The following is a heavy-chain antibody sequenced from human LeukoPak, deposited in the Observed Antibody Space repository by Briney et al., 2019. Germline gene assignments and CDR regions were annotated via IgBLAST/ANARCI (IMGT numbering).Heavy chain of an antibody. J-gene: IGHJ4*02. CDR2: ISSSSSYI. Sequence: PGGSLRLSCAASGFTFSSYSMNWVRQAPGKGLEWVSSISSSSSYIYYADSVKGRFTISRDNSKNTLYLQMNSLRAEDTAVYYCARISMSVVTPTFDYWGQGTLVTVSS. CDR3: ARISMSVVTPTFDY. V-gene: IGHV3-21*04. D-gene: IGHD4-23*01. CDR1: GFTFSSYS.